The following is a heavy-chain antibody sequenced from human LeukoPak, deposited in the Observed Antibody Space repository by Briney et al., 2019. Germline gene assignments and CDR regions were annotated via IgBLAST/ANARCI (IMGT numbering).Heavy chain of an antibody. CDR3: AKGPPFAN. V-gene: IGHV4-34*01. J-gene: IGHJ4*02. CDR2: INHSGIT. Sequence: PSETLSLTCAVYGGSFTGYYWSLIRQPPGKGLEWIGEINHSGITKYNPSLKSRVTISVDMSKNQFSLKLSSATAADTAVYYCAKGPPFANWGQGTLVTVSS. CDR1: GGSFTGYY. D-gene: IGHD3-3*02.